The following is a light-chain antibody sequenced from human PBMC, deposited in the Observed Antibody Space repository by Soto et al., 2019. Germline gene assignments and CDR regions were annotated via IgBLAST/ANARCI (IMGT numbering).Light chain of an antibody. Sequence: EMVMTQSPATVSVSPGERTTLSCRASQSVSINLAWYQQKPGLAPRLLIYGASTRAAGIPARFSGSGSGTDFTLTISSLPSEDSAVYYCQQYNNWPLTFGGGTMVEIK. J-gene: IGKJ4*01. CDR3: QQYNNWPLT. CDR1: QSVSIN. V-gene: IGKV3-15*01. CDR2: GAS.